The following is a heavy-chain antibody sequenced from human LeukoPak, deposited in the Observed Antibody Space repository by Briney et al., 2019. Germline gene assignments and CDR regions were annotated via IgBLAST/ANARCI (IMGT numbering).Heavy chain of an antibody. CDR1: GYTFTGYY. CDR3: ARDLSGYANYNWFDP. V-gene: IGHV1-46*01. J-gene: IGHJ5*02. Sequence: GASVKVSCKASGYTFTGYYMHWVRQAPGQGLEWMGIINPSGGSTSYAQKFQGRVTMTRDMSTSTVYMELSSLRSEDTAVYYCARDLSGYANYNWFDPWGQGTLVTVSS. D-gene: IGHD5-12*01. CDR2: INPSGGST.